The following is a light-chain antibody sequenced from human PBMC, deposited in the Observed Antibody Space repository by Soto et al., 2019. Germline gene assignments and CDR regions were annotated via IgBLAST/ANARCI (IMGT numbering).Light chain of an antibody. CDR3: SSYTNKDTLL. Sequence: LTQPASVSGSPGQSITISCTGTSSDVGGYDHVSWYQQHPGKAPKLKIYDVTVRPSGISRRFSGSKSDNTASLAVSGLQPEDEADYYCSSYTNKDTLLFGGGTKLTVL. CDR2: DVT. J-gene: IGLJ3*02. CDR1: SSDVGGYDH. V-gene: IGLV2-14*03.